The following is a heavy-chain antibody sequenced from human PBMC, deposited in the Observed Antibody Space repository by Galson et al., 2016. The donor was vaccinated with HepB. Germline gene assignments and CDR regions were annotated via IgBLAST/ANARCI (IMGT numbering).Heavy chain of an antibody. Sequence: ETLSLTCTVSGGSISSYYWSWIRQPPGKELEWIGYISYSGSTNYKPSLQSRVTISVDTSQNQFSLRLSSVTAADTAVYYCTRGAKGVVGAADYWGQGTLVTVSS. V-gene: IGHV4-59*01. CDR3: TRGAKGVVGAADY. J-gene: IGHJ4*02. CDR1: GGSISSYY. D-gene: IGHD2-21*01. CDR2: ISYSGST.